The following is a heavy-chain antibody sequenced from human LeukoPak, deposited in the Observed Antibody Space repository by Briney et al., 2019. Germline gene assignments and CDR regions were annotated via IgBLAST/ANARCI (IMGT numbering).Heavy chain of an antibody. J-gene: IGHJ6*02. CDR1: GGTFSSYA. D-gene: IGHD3-22*01. CDR2: IIPIFGTA. CDR3: ARVLYYDSSGYYSHYYYGMDV. V-gene: IGHV1-69*13. Sequence: ASVKVSCKASGGTFSSYAISWVRQAPGQGLEWMGGIIPIFGTANYAQEFQGRVTITADESTSTAYMELSSLRSEDTAVYYCARVLYYDSSGYYSHYYYGMDVWGQGTTVTVSS.